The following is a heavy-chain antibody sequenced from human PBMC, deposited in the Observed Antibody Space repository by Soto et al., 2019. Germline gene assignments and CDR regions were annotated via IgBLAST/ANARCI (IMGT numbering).Heavy chain of an antibody. D-gene: IGHD3-16*01. CDR3: ARDGDTGGDR. J-gene: IGHJ5*02. CDR2: FYGTESM. Sequence: QVQLQESGPGLVKPSETLSLTCTVSGASFTCCSWSWIRQPGGKGLEWIGRFYGTESMLYNPSLTCRVTISVATSKNELSLKVASVTAADTAVYYCARDGDTGGDRWGQGPLVNVSS. CDR1: GASFTCCS. V-gene: IGHV4-4*07.